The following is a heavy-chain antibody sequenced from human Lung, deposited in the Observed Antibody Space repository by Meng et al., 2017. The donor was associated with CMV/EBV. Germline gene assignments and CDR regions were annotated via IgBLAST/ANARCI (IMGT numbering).Heavy chain of an antibody. Sequence: SCKAAGDTFTCYGIRWVRQAAGQGLELMGWISAYKGHTKSAQTLQGRVTMTTDTSTSTAYMERRSLRSDDTAVYYCGRGAGANWFDPWGQGTLVTVSS. CDR2: ISAYKGHT. J-gene: IGHJ5*02. CDR3: GRGAGANWFDP. D-gene: IGHD1-14*01. CDR1: GDTFTCYG. V-gene: IGHV1-18*01.